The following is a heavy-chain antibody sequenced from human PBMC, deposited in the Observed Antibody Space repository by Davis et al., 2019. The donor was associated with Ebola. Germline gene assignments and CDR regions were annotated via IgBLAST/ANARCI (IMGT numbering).Heavy chain of an antibody. CDR2: IKQDGSEK. Sequence: GESLKISCAASGFTFSSYWMSWVRQAPGKGLEWVANIKQDGSEKYYVDSVKGRFTISRDNAKNSLYLQMNSLRAEDTAVYYCARDQDGMDVWGQGTTVTVSS. CDR3: ARDQDGMDV. V-gene: IGHV3-7*03. CDR1: GFTFSSYW. J-gene: IGHJ6*02.